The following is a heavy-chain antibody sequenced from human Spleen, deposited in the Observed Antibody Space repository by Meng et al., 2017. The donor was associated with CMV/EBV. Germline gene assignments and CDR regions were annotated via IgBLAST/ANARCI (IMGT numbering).Heavy chain of an antibody. V-gene: IGHV4-39*07. D-gene: IGHD3-3*01. CDR1: GGSISSSSYY. Sequence: GSLRLSCTVSGGSISSSSYYWGWIRQPPGKGLEWIGSIYYSGSTYHNPSLKSRVTITIATSKNQFSLRLRSVTAADTAVYYCASVRFWSGYSNYFDYWGQGTLVTVSS. CDR3: ASVRFWSGYSNYFDY. J-gene: IGHJ4*02. CDR2: IYYSGST.